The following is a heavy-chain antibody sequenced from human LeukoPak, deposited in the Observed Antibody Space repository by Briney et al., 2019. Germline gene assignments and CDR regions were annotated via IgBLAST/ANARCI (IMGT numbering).Heavy chain of an antibody. V-gene: IGHV4-4*02. Sequence: SGTLSLTCAVSGGSISSSNWWSWVRQPPGKGLEWIGEIYHSGSTNCNPSLKSRVTISVDKSKNQFSLKLNSVTAADTAVYFCARHVIYSGGYSYWFDPWGLGTLVTVSS. CDR1: GGSISSSNW. D-gene: IGHD1-26*01. J-gene: IGHJ5*02. CDR3: ARHVIYSGGYSYWFDP. CDR2: IYHSGST.